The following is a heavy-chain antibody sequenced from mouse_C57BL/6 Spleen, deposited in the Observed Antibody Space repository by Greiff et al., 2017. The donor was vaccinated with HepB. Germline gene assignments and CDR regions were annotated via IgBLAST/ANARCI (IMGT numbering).Heavy chain of an antibody. CDR3: ARGDYDDGYYFDY. Sequence: VQLQQPGAELVKPGASVKMSCKASGYTFTSYWITWVKQRPGQGLEWIGDIYPGSGSTNYNEKFKSKATLTVDTSSSTAYMQLSSLTSEDSAVYYCARGDYDDGYYFDYWGQGTTLTVSS. D-gene: IGHD2-4*01. CDR1: GYTFTSYW. J-gene: IGHJ2*01. V-gene: IGHV1-55*01. CDR2: IYPGSGST.